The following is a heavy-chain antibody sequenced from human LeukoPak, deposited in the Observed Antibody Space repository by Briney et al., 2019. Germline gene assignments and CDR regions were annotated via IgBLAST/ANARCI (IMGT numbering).Heavy chain of an antibody. CDR3: ARDLGYGSHFYYLDV. CDR2: INSAGRST. V-gene: IGHV3-74*01. CDR1: GFTFGTHW. J-gene: IGHJ6*03. Sequence: PGGSLRLSCAASGFTFGTHWMHWGRQAPGKGLVWVSRINSAGRSTTYADSVKGRFTSSRDNAKNTLYLQMNSLTVEDTAVYYCARDLGYGSHFYYLDVWGTGTTVTVSS. D-gene: IGHD5-12*01.